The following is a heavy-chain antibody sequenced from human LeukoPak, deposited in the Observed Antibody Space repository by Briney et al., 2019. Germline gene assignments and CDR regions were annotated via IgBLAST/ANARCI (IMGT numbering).Heavy chain of an antibody. Sequence: GESLKISCKTSGYSFTIYWIGWVRQMPGKGLEWMGIIYPGDSDTRYSPSFQGQVTISVDKSITTAYLQWSSLKALDTAMYYCVRQTGYSSTWYDSWGQGTLVTVSS. CDR1: GYSFTIYW. CDR2: IYPGDSDT. V-gene: IGHV5-51*01. J-gene: IGHJ5*01. CDR3: VRQTGYSSTWYDS. D-gene: IGHD6-13*01.